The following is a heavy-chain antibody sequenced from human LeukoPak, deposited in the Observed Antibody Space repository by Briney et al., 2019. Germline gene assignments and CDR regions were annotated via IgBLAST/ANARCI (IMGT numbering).Heavy chain of an antibody. J-gene: IGHJ4*02. CDR1: GFTFSSYW. CDR2: IKQDGNEK. D-gene: IGHD4-23*01. CDR3: AKERWVYGDNLRYFDY. Sequence: GGSLRLSCAASGFTFSSYWMSWVRQAPGKGLEWVANIKQDGNEKYYVDSVKGRFTISKDNAKNSLYLQMNSLRAEDTAVYYCAKERWVYGDNLRYFDYWGQGTLVTVSS. V-gene: IGHV3-7*01.